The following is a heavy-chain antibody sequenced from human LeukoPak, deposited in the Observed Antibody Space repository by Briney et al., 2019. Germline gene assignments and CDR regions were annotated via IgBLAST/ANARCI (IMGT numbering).Heavy chain of an antibody. J-gene: IGHJ3*02. CDR2: INPSGSST. CDR1: GYSFTSYY. Sequence: ASVKVSCKASGYSFTSYYMHWVRQAPGQGLEWMGLINPSGSSTIYAQRFQGRVTMTRDISTSTDYMELSSLRSEDTAIYYCARIRDGYNDAYDIWGQGTVVTVPS. D-gene: IGHD5-24*01. V-gene: IGHV1-46*01. CDR3: ARIRDGYNDAYDI.